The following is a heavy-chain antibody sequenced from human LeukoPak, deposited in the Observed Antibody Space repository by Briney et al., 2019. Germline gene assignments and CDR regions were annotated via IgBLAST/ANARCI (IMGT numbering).Heavy chain of an antibody. J-gene: IGHJ4*02. CDR3: ATTIGGYNYGPSFDF. D-gene: IGHD5-18*01. CDR1: GFTFSSYA. V-gene: IGHV3-23*01. Sequence: GGSLRLSCAASGFTFSSYAMNWVRQAPGKGLEWVSVISGSGGSTHYADSVKGRFTISRDNSKNTLYLQMNSLRAEDTAVYYCATTIGGYNYGPSFDFWGQGTLVTVSS. CDR2: ISGSGGST.